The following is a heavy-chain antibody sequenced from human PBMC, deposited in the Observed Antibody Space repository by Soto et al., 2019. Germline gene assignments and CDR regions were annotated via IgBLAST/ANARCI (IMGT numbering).Heavy chain of an antibody. CDR1: GFTFSSYA. CDR3: ARRGSGSYSDY. Sequence: EVQLLESGGGLVQPGGSLRLSCAASGFTFSSYAMRWVRQAPGKGLEWVSAISGSGDSTYYADSVKGRFTISRDNSKNTLYLQMNSLRAEDTAKDYCARRGSGSYSDYWGQGTLVTVSS. V-gene: IGHV3-23*01. CDR2: ISGSGDST. D-gene: IGHD1-26*01. J-gene: IGHJ4*02.